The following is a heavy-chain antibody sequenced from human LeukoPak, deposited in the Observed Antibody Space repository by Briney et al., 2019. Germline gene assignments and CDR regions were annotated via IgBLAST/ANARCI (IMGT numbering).Heavy chain of an antibody. Sequence: GGSLRLSCAASGFTFNSDAMSWVRQAPGKGLEWVSAISGSGDSTYYADSVKGRFTISRDNSKNTLYLQMNSLRAEDTALYYCANGAPLAGDWFDPWGQGTLVTVSS. J-gene: IGHJ5*02. CDR2: ISGSGDST. D-gene: IGHD1-26*01. CDR1: GFTFNSDA. CDR3: ANGAPLAGDWFDP. V-gene: IGHV3-23*01.